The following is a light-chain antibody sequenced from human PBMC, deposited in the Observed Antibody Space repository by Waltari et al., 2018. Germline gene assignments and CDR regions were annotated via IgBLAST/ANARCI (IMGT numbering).Light chain of an antibody. V-gene: IGKV2-28*01. CDR2: LCS. J-gene: IGKJ3*01. CDR3: MQALQTPFT. Sequence: DIVMTQSPLSLPVTPGEPASISCISSQSLLHSRGYKYVDWYLQKPGQCPQLLIYLCSHRSSWVPDMFSGSVSGTDFTLKMSRVEAEDVGVYYCMQALQTPFTFGPGTKVEIK. CDR1: QSLLHSRGYKY.